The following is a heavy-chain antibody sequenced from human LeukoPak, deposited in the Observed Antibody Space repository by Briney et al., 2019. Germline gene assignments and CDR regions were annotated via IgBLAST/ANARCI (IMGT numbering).Heavy chain of an antibody. CDR3: ARRLMYYYDSSGYDVAFDI. Sequence: GESLKISCKGSEYTFTNYWIGWVRQMPGKGLEWMGIIYPGDSDTTYSPSFQGQVTMSDDKSISTAYLQWSSLKALDTAMYYCARRLMYYYDSSGYDVAFDIWGQGTMVTVSS. V-gene: IGHV5-51*01. D-gene: IGHD3-22*01. CDR1: EYTFTNYW. J-gene: IGHJ3*02. CDR2: IYPGDSDT.